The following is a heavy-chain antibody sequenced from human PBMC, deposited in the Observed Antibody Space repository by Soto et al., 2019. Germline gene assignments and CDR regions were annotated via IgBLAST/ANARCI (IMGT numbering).Heavy chain of an antibody. D-gene: IGHD2-21*02. CDR3: ARGRTAAQRYYYYYYMDV. CDR2: INHSGST. V-gene: IGHV4-34*01. J-gene: IGHJ6*03. Sequence: SETLSLTCAVYGGSFSGYQWSWIRQPPGKGLGWIGEINHSGSTNYNPSLKSRVTISVDTSKNQFSLKLSSVTAADTAVYYCARGRTAAQRYYYYYYMDVWGKGTTVTVSS. CDR1: GGSFSGYQ.